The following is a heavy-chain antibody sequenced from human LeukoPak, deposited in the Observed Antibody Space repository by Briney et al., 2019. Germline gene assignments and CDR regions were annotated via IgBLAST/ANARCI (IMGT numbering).Heavy chain of an antibody. V-gene: IGHV3-48*01. D-gene: IGHD2-8*01. Sequence: PGGSLRLSCAASGFTFSGYSMHWVRQAPGKGLEWVSYISSGSSVIHYADSVEGRFTISRDNAKNSLYLQMNSLRAEDTAVYYCARGSLAALMVYGYWGQGTLVTVSS. CDR1: GFTFSGYS. J-gene: IGHJ4*02. CDR3: ARGSLAALMVYGY. CDR2: ISSGSSVI.